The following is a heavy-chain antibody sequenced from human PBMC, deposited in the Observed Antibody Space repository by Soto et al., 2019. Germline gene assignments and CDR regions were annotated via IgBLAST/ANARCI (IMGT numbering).Heavy chain of an antibody. J-gene: IGHJ4*02. CDR2: IKSSGST. V-gene: IGHV4-39*01. D-gene: IGHD6-19*01. CDR1: GGSITRNDHY. Sequence: QLQLQESGPGLVRPSETLSLICTVSGGSITRNDHYWGWIRQSPGKGREWIGDIKSSGSTNYNLSLKRRVSMSVETSKNQFSLMMNSVTAADTAVYYCARLGSSGWYQGSYFDYWGQGTLVTVSS. CDR3: ARLGSSGWYQGSYFDY.